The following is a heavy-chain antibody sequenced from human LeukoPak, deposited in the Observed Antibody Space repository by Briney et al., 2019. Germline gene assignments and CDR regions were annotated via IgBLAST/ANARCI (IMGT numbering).Heavy chain of an antibody. V-gene: IGHV4-4*07. CDR2: IYTSGST. CDR3: TREENYGDHPRTVILDS. D-gene: IGHD4-17*01. Sequence: SETLSLTCNFTGGSISSYCWSWIRQPAGKGLEWIGRIYTSGSTNYNPSLKSRVTMSVDTSKNQFSLNLISLTAADTAVYFRTREENYGDHPRTVILDSWGQGVLVTVSS. CDR1: GGSISSYC. J-gene: IGHJ4*02.